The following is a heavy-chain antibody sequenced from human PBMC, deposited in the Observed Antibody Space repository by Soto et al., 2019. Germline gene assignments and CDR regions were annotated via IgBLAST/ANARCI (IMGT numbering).Heavy chain of an antibody. D-gene: IGHD2-8*02. Sequence: QVQLVQSGAEVKKPGASVVVSCKASGYTFTSYYMHWVRQAPGHRPEWMGVVNPSGGSTTYPQKFQGRVTMTRDSSTSTVYMELTRLRFEDTAVYYCAREPVLPAAVHYYSGMDVWGQGTTVTVSS. V-gene: IGHV1-46*01. CDR1: GYTFTSYY. CDR2: VNPSGGST. CDR3: AREPVLPAAVHYYSGMDV. J-gene: IGHJ6*02.